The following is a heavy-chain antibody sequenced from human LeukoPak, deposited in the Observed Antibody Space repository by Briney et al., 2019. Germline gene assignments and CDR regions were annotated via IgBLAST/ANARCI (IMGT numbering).Heavy chain of an antibody. CDR2: ISGSGGST. CDR1: GFTFSDYS. V-gene: IGHV3-23*01. CDR3: AKDRASYYYGSGSPPLFDY. D-gene: IGHD3-10*01. J-gene: IGHJ4*02. Sequence: GGSLRLSCAASGFTFSDYSMSWVRQAPGKGLEWVSAISGSGGSTYYADSVKGRFTISRDNSKNTLYLQMNSLRAEDTAVYYCAKDRASYYYGSGSPPLFDYWGQGTLVTVSS.